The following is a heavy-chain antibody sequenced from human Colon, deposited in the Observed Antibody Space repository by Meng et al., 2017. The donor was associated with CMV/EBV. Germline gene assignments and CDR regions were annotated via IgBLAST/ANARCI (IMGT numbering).Heavy chain of an antibody. CDR2: IIPFFGIP. CDR3: TRDVRRDGYNLGY. Sequence: SVKVSCKASGYNFISYDIIWVRQGPGQGLEWMGRIIPFFGIPNYAQKFQGRVTITADKSTSTAYMELSSLRSDDTAVYYCTRDVRRDGYNLGYWGQGTLVTVSS. CDR1: GYNFISYD. D-gene: IGHD5-24*01. J-gene: IGHJ4*02. V-gene: IGHV1-69*04.